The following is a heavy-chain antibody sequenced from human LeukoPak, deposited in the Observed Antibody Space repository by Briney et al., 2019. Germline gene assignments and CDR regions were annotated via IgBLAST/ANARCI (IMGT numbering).Heavy chain of an antibody. V-gene: IGHV3-74*01. CDR2: INTDGTAT. Sequence: GGSLRLSCAASGFTFSKYWMSWVRQAPGKGLESVSRINTDGTATTYADSVKGRFTVSRDNADNTMFLQMNSVRDEDTAVYYCATKQWLAPPPDSWGQGTPVTVSS. CDR1: GFTFSKYW. D-gene: IGHD6-19*01. J-gene: IGHJ4*02. CDR3: ATKQWLAPPPDS.